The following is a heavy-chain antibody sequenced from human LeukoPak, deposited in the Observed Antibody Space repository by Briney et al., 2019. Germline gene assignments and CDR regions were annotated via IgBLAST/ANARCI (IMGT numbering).Heavy chain of an antibody. D-gene: IGHD2-15*01. CDR2: IYHSGST. V-gene: IGHV4-38-2*01. CDR1: GYSISSGYY. J-gene: IGHJ3*02. Sequence: SETLSLTCGVSGYSISSGYYWGWIRQPPGKGLEWIGSIYHSGSTSYNPSLKSRVTISVDTSKNQFSLKLSSVTAADTAVYYCARQAAYDAFDIWGQGTMVTVSS. CDR3: ARQAAYDAFDI.